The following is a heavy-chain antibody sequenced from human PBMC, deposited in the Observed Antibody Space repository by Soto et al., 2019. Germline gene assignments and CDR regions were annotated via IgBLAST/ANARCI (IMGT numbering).Heavy chain of an antibody. CDR3: ARGAAVTTGLLDY. CDR2: ISYDGSNK. J-gene: IGHJ4*02. D-gene: IGHD4-17*01. Sequence: QVQLVESGGGVVQPGRSLRLSCAASGFTFSSYAMHWVRQAPGKGLEWVAVISYDGSNKYYADSVKGRFTINRDNSKNTLYLQMNGLRAEDTAVYYCARGAAVTTGLLDYWGQGTLVTVSS. V-gene: IGHV3-30-3*01. CDR1: GFTFSSYA.